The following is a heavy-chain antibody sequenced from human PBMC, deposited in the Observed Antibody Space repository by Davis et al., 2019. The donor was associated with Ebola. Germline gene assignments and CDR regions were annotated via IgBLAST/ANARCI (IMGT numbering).Heavy chain of an antibody. CDR2: INAGNGNT. CDR3: AINANYGSGSYYVYDY. J-gene: IGHJ4*02. Sequence: ASVTVSCKASGYTFTSYAMHWVRQAPGQRLEWMGWINAGNGNTKYSQKFQGRVTITRDTSASTAYMELSSLRSEDTAVYYCAINANYGSGSYYVYDYWGQGTLVTVSS. D-gene: IGHD1-26*01. CDR1: GYTFTSYA. V-gene: IGHV1-3*01.